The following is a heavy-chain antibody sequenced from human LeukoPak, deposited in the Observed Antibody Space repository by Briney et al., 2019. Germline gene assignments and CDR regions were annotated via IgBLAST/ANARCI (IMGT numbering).Heavy chain of an antibody. D-gene: IGHD1-26*01. CDR2: ISYSGNA. V-gene: IGHV4-59*01. Sequence: SETLSLTCSVSGGSINNYYWSWIRQPPGKGLEWIGHISYSGNANYNSSLRSRVTISVDTSSNQFSLRLSSVTAADTAVYYCARDSYTGSHFEDTFDIWGQGTMVTVSS. CDR1: GGSINNYY. CDR3: ARDSYTGSHFEDTFDI. J-gene: IGHJ3*02.